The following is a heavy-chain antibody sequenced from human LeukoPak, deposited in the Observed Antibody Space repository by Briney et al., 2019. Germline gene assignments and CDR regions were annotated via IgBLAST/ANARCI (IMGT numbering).Heavy chain of an antibody. V-gene: IGHV4-39*01. D-gene: IGHD3-22*01. CDR1: GGSISSSSYY. CDR3: ARVQEGYYYDSSGYYFDY. Sequence: SETLSLTCTVSGGSISSSSYYWGWIRQPPGKGLEWIGSIYYSGSTSYNPSLKSRVTISVDTSKNQFSLELSSVTAADTAVYYCARVQEGYYYDSSGYYFDYWGQGTLVTVSS. J-gene: IGHJ4*02. CDR2: IYYSGST.